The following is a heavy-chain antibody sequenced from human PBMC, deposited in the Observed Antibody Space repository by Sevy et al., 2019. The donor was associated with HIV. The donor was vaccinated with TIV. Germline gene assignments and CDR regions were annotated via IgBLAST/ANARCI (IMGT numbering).Heavy chain of an antibody. CDR3: ARDHVVVEPLANYGMDV. CDR2: ISSRGSTI. J-gene: IGHJ6*02. V-gene: IGHV3-11*01. Sequence: GGSLRLSCAASGFIFSDFSMSWVRQAPGKGLEWISYISSRGSTIYYADSVKGRFTISRDNAKNSLYLQMNSLTAEDTAVYYCARDHVVVEPLANYGMDVWGQGTTVTVSS. CDR1: GFIFSDFS. D-gene: IGHD2-2*01.